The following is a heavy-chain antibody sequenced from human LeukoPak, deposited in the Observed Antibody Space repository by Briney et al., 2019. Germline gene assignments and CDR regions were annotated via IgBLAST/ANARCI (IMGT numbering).Heavy chain of an antibody. J-gene: IGHJ4*02. CDR2: IYYSGST. V-gene: IGHV4-30-4*01. CDR3: ARDVN. CDR1: GGSFSGYY. Sequence: PSETLSLTCAVYGGSFSGYYWSWIRQPPGKGLEWIGYIYYSGSTYYNPSLKSRVTISVDTSKNQFSLKLSSVTAADTAVYYCARDVNWGQGTLVTVSS.